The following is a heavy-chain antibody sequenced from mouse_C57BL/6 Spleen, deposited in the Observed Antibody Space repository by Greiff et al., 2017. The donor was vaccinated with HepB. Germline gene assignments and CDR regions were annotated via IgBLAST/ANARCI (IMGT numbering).Heavy chain of an antibody. CDR2: IYPRSGNT. CDR3: ARLGKLADY. Sequence: VKLLESGAELARPGASVKLSCKASGYTFTSYGISWVKQRTGQGLEWIGEIYPRSGNTYYNEKFKGKATLTADKSSSTAYMELRSLTSEDSAVYFCARLGKLADYWGQGTTLTVSS. J-gene: IGHJ2*01. D-gene: IGHD2-1*01. CDR1: GYTFTSYG. V-gene: IGHV1-81*01.